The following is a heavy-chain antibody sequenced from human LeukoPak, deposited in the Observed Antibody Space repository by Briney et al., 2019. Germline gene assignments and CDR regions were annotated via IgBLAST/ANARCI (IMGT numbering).Heavy chain of an antibody. D-gene: IGHD2-2*01. Sequence: PSETLSLTCTVSGGSISSYYWSWIRQPPGKGLEWIGYIYTSGSTNYNPSLKSRVTISVDTSKNQFSLKLSSVTAADTAVYYCARDYCSSTSCYPRWFDPWGQGTLVTVSS. V-gene: IGHV4-4*09. CDR3: ARDYCSSTSCYPRWFDP. J-gene: IGHJ5*02. CDR2: IYTSGST. CDR1: GGSISSYY.